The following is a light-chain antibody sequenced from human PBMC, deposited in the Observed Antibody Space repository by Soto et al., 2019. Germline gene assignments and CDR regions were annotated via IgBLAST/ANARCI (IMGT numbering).Light chain of an antibody. CDR1: QTVTSRY. Sequence: EMVFTHSPVTLSFSPAERATLSCRASQTVTSRYLAWYQQKPGQTPRLLIYAASTRATGIPDRFSGSGSGADFTLTITRLEPEDFAVYYCHQYAAVPRTFGQGTKVDIK. V-gene: IGKV3-20*01. CDR3: HQYAAVPRT. J-gene: IGKJ1*01. CDR2: AAS.